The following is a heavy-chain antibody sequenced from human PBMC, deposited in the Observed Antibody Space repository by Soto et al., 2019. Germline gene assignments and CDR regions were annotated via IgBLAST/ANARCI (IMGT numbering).Heavy chain of an antibody. CDR3: AKAKQTHCSSTSCYKESYYYYYYMDV. J-gene: IGHJ6*03. CDR1: GFTFSSYA. D-gene: IGHD2-2*02. Sequence: GGSLRLSCAASGFTFSSYAMSWVRQAPGKGLEWVSAISGSGGSTYYADSVKGRFTISRDNSKNTLYLQMNSLRAEDTAVYYCAKAKQTHCSSTSCYKESYYYYYYMDVWGKGTTVTVSS. CDR2: ISGSGGST. V-gene: IGHV3-23*01.